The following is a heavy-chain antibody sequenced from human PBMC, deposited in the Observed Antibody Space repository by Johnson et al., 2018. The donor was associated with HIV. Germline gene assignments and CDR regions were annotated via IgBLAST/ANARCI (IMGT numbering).Heavy chain of an antibody. V-gene: IGHV3-30*04. J-gene: IGHJ3*02. CDR1: GFTFSSYA. Sequence: QVQLVESGGGVVQPGRSLRLSCAASGFTFSSYAMHWVRQAPGKGLEWVAVISYDGSNKYYADSVKGRFTISRDISKNTLYLQMNSLRAEDTAVYYCARKFPDAFDIWGQGTMVTVSS. CDR3: ARKFPDAFDI. CDR2: ISYDGSNK.